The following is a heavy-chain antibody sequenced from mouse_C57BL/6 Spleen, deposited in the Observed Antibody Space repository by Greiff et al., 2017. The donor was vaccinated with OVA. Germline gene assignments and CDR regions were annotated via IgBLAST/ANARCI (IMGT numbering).Heavy chain of an antibody. J-gene: IGHJ2*01. CDR1: GYTFTSYW. Sequence: QVQLKQSGAELVKPGASVKLSCKASGYTFTSYWMHWVKQRPGQGLEWIGMIHPNSGSTNYNEKFKSKATLTVDKSSSTAYMQLSSLTSEDAAVYYCARWHSNYGGDYWGQGTTLTVSS. CDR3: ARWHSNYGGDY. V-gene: IGHV1-64*01. CDR2: IHPNSGST. D-gene: IGHD2-5*01.